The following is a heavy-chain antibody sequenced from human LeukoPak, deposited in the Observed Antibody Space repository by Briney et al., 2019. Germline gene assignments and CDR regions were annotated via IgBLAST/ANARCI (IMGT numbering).Heavy chain of an antibody. Sequence: GGSLRLSCAAPGFTFSSHWVAWLRQAPGKGLEWVANIKQDGSEIYYVDSVKGRFTISRDNAKNSLYLQMNSLRAEDTAVYFCARWRTSNWSEFDYWGQGTLVTVSS. D-gene: IGHD6-13*01. CDR2: IKQDGSEI. J-gene: IGHJ4*02. V-gene: IGHV3-7*05. CDR1: GFTFSSHW. CDR3: ARWRTSNWSEFDY.